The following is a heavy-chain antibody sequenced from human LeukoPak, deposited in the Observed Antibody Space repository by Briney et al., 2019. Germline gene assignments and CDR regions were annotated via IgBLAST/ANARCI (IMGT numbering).Heavy chain of an antibody. CDR1: GFTVSSNY. CDR3: ARGLSSRLIEDDY. V-gene: IGHV3-53*01. D-gene: IGHD2-21*01. CDR2: IYSGGST. J-gene: IGHJ4*02. Sequence: GGSLRLSCAASGFTVSSNYKSWVRQAPGKGLEWVSVIYSGGSTYYADSVKGRFTISRDNSKNTLYLQMNSLRAEDTAVYYCARGLSSRLIEDDYWGQGTLVTVSS.